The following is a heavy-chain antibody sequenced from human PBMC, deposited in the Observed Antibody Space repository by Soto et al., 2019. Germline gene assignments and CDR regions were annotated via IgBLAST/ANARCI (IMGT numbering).Heavy chain of an antibody. Sequence: QVQLMESGGGVVQPGRSLRLSCAASSGYAMHWVRQAPGKGLEWVAGISDDGSKKYYADSLKGRFTISRDNSKNTLYLQMNSLRAEDTAVYYCARDPYNIGWMAYWGQGTLVTVSS. D-gene: IGHD6-19*01. CDR3: ARDPYNIGWMAY. J-gene: IGHJ4*02. V-gene: IGHV3-30-3*01. CDR2: ISDDGSKK. CDR1: SGYA.